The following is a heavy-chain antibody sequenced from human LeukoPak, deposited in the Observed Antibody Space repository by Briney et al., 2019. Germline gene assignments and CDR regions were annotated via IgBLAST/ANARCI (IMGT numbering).Heavy chain of an antibody. CDR2: IYSSGST. CDR3: ARLRCSGGSCYAFDI. CDR1: GGSISGYY. D-gene: IGHD2-15*01. V-gene: IGHV4-59*08. J-gene: IGHJ3*02. Sequence: PSETLSLTCTVSGGSISGYYWNWIRQPPGKGLEWIGNIYSSGSTNYNPSLKSRVTMSVDTSKNQFSLKLSSVTAADTAVYYCARLRCSGGSCYAFDIWGRGTMVTVSS.